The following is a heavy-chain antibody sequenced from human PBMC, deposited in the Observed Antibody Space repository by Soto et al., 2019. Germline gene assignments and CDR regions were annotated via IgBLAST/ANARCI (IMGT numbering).Heavy chain of an antibody. D-gene: IGHD3-22*01. Sequence: QVQLVQSGAEVKKPGSSVKVSCKASGGTFSSYAISWVRQAPGQGLEWMGGIIPIFGTANYEQKFQGRVTITADESTSTAYMELSSLRSEDTAVYYCKITTTIIVTLKGYFQHWGQGTLVTVSS. CDR1: GGTFSSYA. J-gene: IGHJ1*01. CDR2: IIPIFGTA. V-gene: IGHV1-69*01. CDR3: KITTTIIVTLKGYFQH.